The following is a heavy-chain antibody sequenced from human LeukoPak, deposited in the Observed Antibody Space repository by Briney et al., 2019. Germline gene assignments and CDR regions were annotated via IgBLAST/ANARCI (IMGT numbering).Heavy chain of an antibody. Sequence: ASVKVSCKASGYTFTGYHVHWLRQAPGQGLEWMGWINPNSGGTKYAQKFQGRVTMTRDTSISTAYMEVSRLRSDDTAVYYCARALGKAWFDPWGQGTLVTVSS. J-gene: IGHJ5*02. V-gene: IGHV1-2*02. CDR3: ARALGKAWFDP. CDR1: GYTFTGYH. CDR2: INPNSGGT.